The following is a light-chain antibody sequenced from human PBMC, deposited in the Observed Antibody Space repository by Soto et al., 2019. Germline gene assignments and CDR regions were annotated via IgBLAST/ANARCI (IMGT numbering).Light chain of an antibody. CDR3: SSYTSSSTFV. Sequence: QSALTQPASVSGSPGQSITISCTGTSSDVGGYNYVSWYQQYPGKAPKLMIYEVSHRPSGVSNRFSGSRSGSTASLTISGLQAEDEADYYCSSYTSSSTFVFGTATQLTVL. V-gene: IGLV2-14*01. CDR1: SSDVGGYNY. J-gene: IGLJ1*01. CDR2: EVS.